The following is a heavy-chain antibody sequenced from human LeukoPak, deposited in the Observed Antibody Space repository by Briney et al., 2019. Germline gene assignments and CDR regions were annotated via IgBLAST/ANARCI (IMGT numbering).Heavy chain of an antibody. CDR3: AKDGGSSGYYYYGMDV. Sequence: GGSLRLSCAASGFTFSSYAMSWVRQAPGKGLEWGSAISGSGGSTYYADSVKGRFTISRDNSKNTLYLQMNSLRAEDTAVYYCAKDGGSSGYYYYGMDVWGQGTTVTVSS. J-gene: IGHJ6*02. V-gene: IGHV3-23*01. D-gene: IGHD2-15*01. CDR1: GFTFSSYA. CDR2: ISGSGGST.